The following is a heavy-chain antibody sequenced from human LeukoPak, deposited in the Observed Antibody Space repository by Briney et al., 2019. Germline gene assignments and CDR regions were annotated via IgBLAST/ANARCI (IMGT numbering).Heavy chain of an antibody. CDR2: VSATGRDT. Sequence: GGSLRLSCEGSGFPFSSYNMNWVRQAPGKGLEWVSYVSATGRDTYYADSIKGRFTISRDNAKNSLYLQMSSLRAEDTAVYYCARQTGGYYFDSWGQGILVTVSS. CDR3: ARQTGGYYFDS. D-gene: IGHD3-10*01. V-gene: IGHV3-21*05. J-gene: IGHJ4*02. CDR1: GFPFSSYN.